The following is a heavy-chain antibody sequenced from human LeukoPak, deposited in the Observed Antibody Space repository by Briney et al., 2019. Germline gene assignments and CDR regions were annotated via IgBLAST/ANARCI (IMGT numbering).Heavy chain of an antibody. J-gene: IGHJ6*04. CDR1: GFTFSDYS. V-gene: IGHV3-21*01. CDR3: ARYITWWDV. CDR2: ISSRGSYI. D-gene: IGHD2-8*02. Sequence: PGGSLRLSCAASGFTFSDYSMNWAPQAPGQGLEWVSSISSRGSYIYYTDSVKGRFTISRDNAKNSLYLQMNSLRAEETAVYYCARYITWWDVWGKGTTVTISS.